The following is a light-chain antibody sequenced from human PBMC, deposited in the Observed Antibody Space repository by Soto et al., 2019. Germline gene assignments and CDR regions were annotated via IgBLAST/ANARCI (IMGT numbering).Light chain of an antibody. CDR2: DVN. CDR1: SSDIGGSTY. Sequence: QSALTQPASVSGSPGQSITVSCTGTSSDIGGSTYVSWYQQHPGKAPRLIIYDVNNRPSGVAARFSASKSGNTASLTISGLQAEDEADYYCTSYTRSGLYVFGTRTKLTVL. V-gene: IGLV2-14*01. J-gene: IGLJ1*01. CDR3: TSYTRSGLYV.